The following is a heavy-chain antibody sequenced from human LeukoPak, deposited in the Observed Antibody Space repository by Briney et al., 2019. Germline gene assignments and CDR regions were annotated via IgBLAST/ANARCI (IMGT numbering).Heavy chain of an antibody. V-gene: IGHV5-51*01. CDR3: ARHEGLYGTAAEIDY. J-gene: IGHJ4*02. D-gene: IGHD4-17*01. Sequence: GESLKISCKGSGYSFTSYWIGWVRQMPGKGLEWMGIIYPDDSDTRYSPSFQGQVTISADKSISTAYLQWSSLKASDTAMYYCARHEGLYGTAAEIDYWGQGTLVTVSS. CDR2: IYPDDSDT. CDR1: GYSFTSYW.